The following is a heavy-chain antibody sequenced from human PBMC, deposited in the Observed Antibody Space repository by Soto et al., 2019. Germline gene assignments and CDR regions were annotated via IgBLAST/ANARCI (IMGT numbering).Heavy chain of an antibody. Sequence: SETLSLTCAVSGASISTSNYFWGWIRQPPGEGLEWIGTIHYNGNTYYNPSLKSRLTISVDTSKNQFSLNLSSVTATDTAIYYCAGYRSTANFDYWGQGALVTVSS. CDR1: GASISTSNYF. J-gene: IGHJ4*02. V-gene: IGHV4-39*01. CDR2: IHYNGNT. CDR3: AGYRSTANFDY. D-gene: IGHD2-8*01.